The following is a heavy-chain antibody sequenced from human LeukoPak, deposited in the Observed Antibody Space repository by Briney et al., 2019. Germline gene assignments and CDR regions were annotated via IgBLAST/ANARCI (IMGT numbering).Heavy chain of an antibody. CDR1: GGSISSYY. CDR2: IYYSGST. J-gene: IGHJ5*02. Sequence: SETLSLTCTVSGGSISSYYWSWIRQPPGQGLEWIGYIYYSGSTNYNPSLKSRVTISVDTSKNQFSLKLSSVTAADTAVYYCARHGLSSDFWSGYWFDPWGQGTLVTVSS. CDR3: ARHGLSSDFWSGYWFDP. V-gene: IGHV4-59*08. D-gene: IGHD3-3*01.